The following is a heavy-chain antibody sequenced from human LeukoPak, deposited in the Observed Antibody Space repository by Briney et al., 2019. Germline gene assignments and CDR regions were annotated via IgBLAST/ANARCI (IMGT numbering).Heavy chain of an antibody. D-gene: IGHD1-26*01. CDR1: GGSISSYY. V-gene: IGHV4-4*07. CDR3: AREVGATLTFFDY. Sequence: SETLSLTCTVSGGSISSYYCTWIRQPAGKGLEWIGRIYTSGSTNYNPSLKSRVTISVDTSKNQFSLKLSSVTAADTAVYYCAREVGATLTFFDYWGQGTLVTVSS. J-gene: IGHJ4*02. CDR2: IYTSGST.